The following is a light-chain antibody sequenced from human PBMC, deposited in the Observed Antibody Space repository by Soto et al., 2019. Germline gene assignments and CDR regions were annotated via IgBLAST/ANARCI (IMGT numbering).Light chain of an antibody. CDR2: GNS. CDR1: SFNIGAGYD. J-gene: IGLJ2*01. CDR3: QSSDRSLRGVV. V-gene: IGLV1-40*01. Sequence: QSALTQPPSVSGAPGQTVTISCTGTSFNIGAGYDVHWYQQLPGTAPKLLISGNSKRPSGVPDRFSGSKSGTSASLAITGRQEADEDDDYCQSSDRSLRGVVFGGGTKLTVL.